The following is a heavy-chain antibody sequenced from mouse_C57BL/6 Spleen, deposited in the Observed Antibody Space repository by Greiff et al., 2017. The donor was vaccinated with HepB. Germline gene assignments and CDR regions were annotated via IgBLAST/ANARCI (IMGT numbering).Heavy chain of an antibody. J-gene: IGHJ3*01. CDR3: ARIYYGQRGFAY. CDR2: ISSGSSTI. Sequence: EVQGVESGGGLVKPGGSLKLSCAASGFTFSDYGMHWVRQAPEKGLEWVAYISSGSSTIYYADTVKGRFTISRDNAKNTLFLQMTSLRSEDTAMYYCARIYYGQRGFAYWGQGTLVTVSA. CDR1: GFTFSDYG. D-gene: IGHD2-1*01. V-gene: IGHV5-17*01.